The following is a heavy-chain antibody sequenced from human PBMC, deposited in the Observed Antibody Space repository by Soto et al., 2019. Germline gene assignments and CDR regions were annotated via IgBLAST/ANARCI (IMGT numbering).Heavy chain of an antibody. CDR3: AREGDKAMVSDY. CDR1: GGTFSSYA. Sequence: GSSVKVSCKASGGTFSSYAISWVRQAPGQGLEWMGGISPIFGTANYAQKFQGRVTITADESTSTAYMELSSLRSEGTAVYYCAREGDKAMVSDYWGQGPLVIVSS. CDR2: ISPIFGTA. V-gene: IGHV1-69*13. J-gene: IGHJ4*02. D-gene: IGHD5-18*01.